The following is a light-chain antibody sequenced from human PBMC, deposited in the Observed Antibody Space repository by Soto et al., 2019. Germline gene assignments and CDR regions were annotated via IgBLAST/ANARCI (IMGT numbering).Light chain of an antibody. J-gene: IGLJ1*01. Sequence: QSVLTQPASVSGSPGQSITISCTGTSSDIGSYDYVSWYQQHPGKAPNLIIYEVTDRPSGVSNRFSGSKSGNTASLTISGLQDEEEADYYCSSFNSTSTRLFGSGTKVTV. V-gene: IGLV2-14*01. CDR3: SSFNSTSTRL. CDR1: SSDIGSYDY. CDR2: EVT.